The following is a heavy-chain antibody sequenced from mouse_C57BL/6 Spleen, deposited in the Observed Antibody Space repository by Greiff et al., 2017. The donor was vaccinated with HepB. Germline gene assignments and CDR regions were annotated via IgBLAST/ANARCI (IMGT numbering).Heavy chain of an antibody. CDR1: GYTFTSYW. D-gene: IGHD2-4*01. CDR3: ASHDYDALYYYAMDY. V-gene: IGHV1-53*01. CDR2: INPSNGGT. J-gene: IGHJ4*01. Sequence: VQLQQPGTELVKPGASVKLSCKASGYTFTSYWMHWVKQRPGQGLEWIGNINPSNGGTNYNEKFKSKATLTVDKSSSTAYMQLSSLTSEDSAVYYCASHDYDALYYYAMDYWGQGTSVTVSS.